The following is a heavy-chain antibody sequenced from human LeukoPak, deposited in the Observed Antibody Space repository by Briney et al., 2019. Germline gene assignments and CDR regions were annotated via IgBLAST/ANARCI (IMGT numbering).Heavy chain of an antibody. CDR2: ISYDGSNK. D-gene: IGHD3-22*01. CDR1: GFTFSSYA. Sequence: HPGGSLRLSCAASGFTFSSYAMHWVRQAPGKGLEWVAVISYDGSNKYYADSVKGRFTISRDNSKNTLYLQMNSLRAEDTAVYYCARAGVDYYDSSGYYYYFDYWGQGTLVTVSS. V-gene: IGHV3-30*04. CDR3: ARAGVDYYDSSGYYYYFDY. J-gene: IGHJ4*02.